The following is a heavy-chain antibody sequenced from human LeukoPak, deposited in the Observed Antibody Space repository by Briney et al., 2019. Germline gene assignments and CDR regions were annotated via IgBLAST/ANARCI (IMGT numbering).Heavy chain of an antibody. J-gene: IGHJ3*02. CDR3: AKRVPGSAFDI. Sequence: GGSLRLSCAASGFTFSSYAMSWVRQAPGKGLEWVSAITGSGGGTYYADSVKGRFTISRDNSRNTLYRQMNSLRADDTAIYYCAKRVPGSAFDIWGQGTMVTVSS. D-gene: IGHD3-10*01. CDR1: GFTFSSYA. V-gene: IGHV3-23*01. CDR2: ITGSGGGT.